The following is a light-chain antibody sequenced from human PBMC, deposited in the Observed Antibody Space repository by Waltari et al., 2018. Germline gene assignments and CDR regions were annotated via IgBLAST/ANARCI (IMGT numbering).Light chain of an antibody. CDR2: EVS. J-gene: IGLJ1*01. Sequence: QSALTQPTYASGSPGQSITISCTGPSSYVGNHHLVSWSQQHPGKAPKPMIYEVSKGPSGVSNRFSGSKSGNTASLTIAGLQAEDEADYYCCSYAGSSTSLYVFGTGTKVTVL. V-gene: IGLV2-23*02. CDR1: SSYVGNHHL. CDR3: CSYAGSSTSLYV.